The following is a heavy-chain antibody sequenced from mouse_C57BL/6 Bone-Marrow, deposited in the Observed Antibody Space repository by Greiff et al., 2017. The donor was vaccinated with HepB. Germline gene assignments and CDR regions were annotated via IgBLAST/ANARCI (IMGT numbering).Heavy chain of an antibody. CDR1: GFTFSNYW. CDR2: IRLKSDNYAT. CDR3: TGGVITTVVGYFDV. Sequence: EVKVEESGGGLVQPGGSMKLSCVASGFTFSNYWMNWVRQSPEKGLEWVAQIRLKSDNYATHYAESVKGRFTISRDDSKSSVYLQMNNLRAEDTGIYYCTGGVITTVVGYFDVWGTGTTVTVSS. V-gene: IGHV6-3*01. J-gene: IGHJ1*03. D-gene: IGHD1-1*01.